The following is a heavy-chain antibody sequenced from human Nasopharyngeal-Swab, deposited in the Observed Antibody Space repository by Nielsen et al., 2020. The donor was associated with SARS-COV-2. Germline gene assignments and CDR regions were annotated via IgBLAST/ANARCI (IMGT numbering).Heavy chain of an antibody. J-gene: IGHJ4*02. CDR2: IYYSGST. V-gene: IGHV4-59*01. D-gene: IGHD2-15*01. CDR1: GGSISSYY. CDR3: AREGHTGSVVDY. Sequence: SETLSLTCTVSGGSISSYYWSWIRQPPGKGLEWIGYIYYSGSTNYNPSLKSRVTISVDTSKNQFSLKLSSVTAADTAVYYCAREGHTGSVVDYWGQGTLVTFSS.